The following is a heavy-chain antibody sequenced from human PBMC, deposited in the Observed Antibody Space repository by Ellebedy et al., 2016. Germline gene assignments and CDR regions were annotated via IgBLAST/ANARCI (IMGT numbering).Heavy chain of an antibody. V-gene: IGHV3-30-3*01. Sequence: GESLKISCAASGFTFSSYAMHWVRQAPGKGLEWVAVISYDGSNKYYADSVKGRFTISRDNSKNTLYLQMNSLRAEDTAVYYCAKELIVWSGYNYFDDWGQGTLVTVSS. CDR3: AKELIVWSGYNYFDD. D-gene: IGHD3-3*01. J-gene: IGHJ4*02. CDR1: GFTFSSYA. CDR2: ISYDGSNK.